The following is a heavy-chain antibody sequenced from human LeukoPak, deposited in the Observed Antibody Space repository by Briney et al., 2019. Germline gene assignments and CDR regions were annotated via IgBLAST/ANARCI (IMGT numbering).Heavy chain of an antibody. J-gene: IGHJ4*02. CDR3: AKEGCTRCTPFVDY. Sequence: PGGSLRLSCAASGFTFSSWAMSWVRQAPGKGLEWVSAVSPSGDTTYYADSVKGRFTISRDNSKNTLYLQMNSLRAEATAVYYCAKEGCTRCTPFVDYWGQGILVTVSS. CDR1: GFTFSSWA. V-gene: IGHV3-23*01. CDR2: VSPSGDTT. D-gene: IGHD2-2*01.